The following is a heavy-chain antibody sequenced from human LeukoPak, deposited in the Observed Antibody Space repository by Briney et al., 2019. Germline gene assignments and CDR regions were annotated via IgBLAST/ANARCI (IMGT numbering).Heavy chain of an antibody. J-gene: IGHJ3*02. CDR1: GFTFSSYW. CDR2: INSDGSST. V-gene: IGHV3-74*01. Sequence: GGSLRLSCAASGFTFSSYWMHWVRQAPGKGLVWVSRINSDGSSTSYADSVKGRSTISRDNAKNTLYLQMNSLRAEDTAVYYCARPGRYSRLAFDIWGQGTMVTVS. D-gene: IGHD5-12*01. CDR3: ARPGRYSRLAFDI.